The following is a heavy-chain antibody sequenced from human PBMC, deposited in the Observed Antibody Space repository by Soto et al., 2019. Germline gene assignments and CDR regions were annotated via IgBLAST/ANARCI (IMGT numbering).Heavy chain of an antibody. V-gene: IGHV3-23*01. CDR3: WRDIRVTGPGNNYDDL. CDR2: ISSSGDST. Sequence: GGSLRLSCAASGFTFSSYAMSWVRQAPGKGLEWVSAISSSGDSTYYADSVKGRFTISRDNSKNTLYLQMNSLRAEDTAVYFCWRDIRVTGPGNNYDDLWGQGTQVTVSS. J-gene: IGHJ5*02. CDR1: GFTFSSYA. D-gene: IGHD2-21*02.